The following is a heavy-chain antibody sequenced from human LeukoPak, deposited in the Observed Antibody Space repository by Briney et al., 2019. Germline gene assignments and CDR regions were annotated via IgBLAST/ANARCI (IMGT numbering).Heavy chain of an antibody. CDR2: IKQDGSEK. Sequence: PGGSLRLSCAASGFTFSSYWMSWVRQAPGKGLEWAANIKQDGSEKYYVDSVKGRFTISRDNAKNSLYLQMNSLRAEDTAVYYCAREGSYCSSTSCYRYFDYWGQGTLVTVSS. CDR3: AREGSYCSSTSCYRYFDY. CDR1: GFTFSSYW. V-gene: IGHV3-7*01. D-gene: IGHD2-2*01. J-gene: IGHJ4*02.